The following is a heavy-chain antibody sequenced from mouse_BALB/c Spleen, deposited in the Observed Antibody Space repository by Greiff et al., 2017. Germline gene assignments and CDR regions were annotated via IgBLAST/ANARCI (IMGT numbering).Heavy chain of an antibody. D-gene: IGHD1-1*01. Sequence: VKLMESGPGLVAPSQSLSITCTVSGFSLTGYGVNWVRQPPGKGLEWLGMIWGDGSTDYNSALKSRLSISKDNSKSQVFLKMNSLQTDDTARYYCARDKGGGSSYDWYFDVWGAGTTATVSS. CDR1: GFSLTGYG. J-gene: IGHJ1*01. CDR2: IWGDGST. CDR3: ARDKGGGSSYDWYFDV. V-gene: IGHV2-6-7*01.